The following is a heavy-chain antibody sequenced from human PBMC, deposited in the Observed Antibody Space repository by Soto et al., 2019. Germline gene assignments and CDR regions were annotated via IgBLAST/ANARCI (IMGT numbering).Heavy chain of an antibody. CDR1: GDPLSYGGYY. CDR2: VYHSGAT. V-gene: IGHV4-31*03. Sequence: QVQLQESGPGLVEPSQTLSLVCSVSGDPLSYGGYYWSWVRQSPGKSLEWIGFVYHSGATYYHPSLGRRVTIAVDMSKNEFSLKLTSETAADTATYYWAREGHSRWGWLDPWGQGILVTVSS. CDR3: AREGHSRWGWLDP. D-gene: IGHD3-16*01. J-gene: IGHJ5*02.